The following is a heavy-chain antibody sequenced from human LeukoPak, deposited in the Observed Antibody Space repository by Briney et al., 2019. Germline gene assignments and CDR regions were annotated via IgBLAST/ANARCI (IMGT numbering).Heavy chain of an antibody. J-gene: IGHJ4*02. CDR3: ARSAGYHVRRGFDY. V-gene: IGHV3-30*04. D-gene: IGHD3-16*02. CDR2: ISYGGSNK. Sequence: GGSLRLSCAASGFTFSNYAMHWVRQAPGKGLEWVAVISYGGSNKYYADSVKGRFTISRDNSKNTLYLQMNSLRAEDTAVYYCARSAGYHVRRGFDYWGQGTLVTVSS. CDR1: GFTFSNYA.